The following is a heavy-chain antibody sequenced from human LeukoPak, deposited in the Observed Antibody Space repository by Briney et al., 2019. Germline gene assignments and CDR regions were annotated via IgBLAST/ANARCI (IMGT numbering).Heavy chain of an antibody. Sequence: PGGSLRLSCAASGFTFSSYAMSWVRQAPGKGLEWVSGISGSGGSTHYADSVKGRFTISRDNSKNTLSLQMTSLRAGDTAVYYCAKDHDALVPAAQFDYWGQGTLVTVSS. CDR1: GFTFSSYA. CDR3: AKDHDALVPAAQFDY. D-gene: IGHD2-2*01. CDR2: ISGSGGST. V-gene: IGHV3-23*01. J-gene: IGHJ4*02.